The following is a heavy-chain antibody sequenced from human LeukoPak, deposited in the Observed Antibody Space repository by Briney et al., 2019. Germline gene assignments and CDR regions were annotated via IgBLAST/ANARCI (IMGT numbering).Heavy chain of an antibody. V-gene: IGHV1-46*01. Sequence: ASVKVSCKASGYTFIRYGITWVRQAPGQGLEWLGLINPSGSSTLYAQKFQGRVTMTRDMSTTTDYMELSSLRSEDTAVYYCARDNSVGDIAWWFDPWGQGTLVTVSS. CDR1: GYTFIRYG. J-gene: IGHJ5*02. D-gene: IGHD3-16*02. CDR3: ARDNSVGDIAWWFDP. CDR2: INPSGSST.